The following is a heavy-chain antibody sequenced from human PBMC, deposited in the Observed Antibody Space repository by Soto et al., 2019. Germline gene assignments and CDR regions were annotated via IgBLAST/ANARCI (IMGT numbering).Heavy chain of an antibody. Sequence: QVQLVESGGGVVQPGRSLRLSCAASGFTFSSYAMHWVRQAPGKGLEWVAVISYDGSNKYYADSVKGRFTISRDNSKNTLYLQMNSLRAEDTAVYYCARDHPDYGATIFDCWGQGTLVTVSS. V-gene: IGHV3-30-3*01. D-gene: IGHD4-17*01. J-gene: IGHJ4*02. CDR2: ISYDGSNK. CDR3: ARDHPDYGATIFDC. CDR1: GFTFSSYA.